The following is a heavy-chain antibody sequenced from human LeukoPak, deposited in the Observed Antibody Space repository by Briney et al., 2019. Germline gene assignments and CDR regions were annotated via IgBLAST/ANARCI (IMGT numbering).Heavy chain of an antibody. CDR3: ARGQGVTVIKVGKNWFDP. J-gene: IGHJ5*02. D-gene: IGHD3-22*01. CDR2: ISDSGTT. CDR1: IESFSGYH. Sequence: ASETLSFTCAVYIESFSGYHWNWLRQTPGKGLEWIGEISDSGTTNINPSLRRRASLSIDTSKNQFSLDMRSMTAADTAVYYCARGQGVTVIKVGKNWFDPWSQGTQVIVSP. V-gene: IGHV4-34*04.